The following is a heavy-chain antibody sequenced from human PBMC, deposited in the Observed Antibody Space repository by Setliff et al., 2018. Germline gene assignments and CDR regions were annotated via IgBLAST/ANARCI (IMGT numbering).Heavy chain of an antibody. CDR1: GFTFSSYA. CDR2: IRDTGTTV. D-gene: IGHD1-1*01. CDR3: VRDVVRGYYMDV. Sequence: HPGGSLRLSCAASGFTFSSYAMGWVRQAPGKGLEWVSHIRDTGTTVHYADSVKGRFTISRDNAKNSLYLQMNSLRAEDTAVYYCVRDVVRGYYMDVWGKGTTVTVSS. J-gene: IGHJ6*03. V-gene: IGHV3-48*01.